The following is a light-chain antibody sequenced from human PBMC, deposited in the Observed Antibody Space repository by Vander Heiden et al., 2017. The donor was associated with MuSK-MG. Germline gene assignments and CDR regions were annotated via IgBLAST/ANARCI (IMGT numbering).Light chain of an antibody. CDR3: QQLKNYPVT. V-gene: IGKV1-9*01. J-gene: IGKJ4*01. CDR1: QGIRNY. CDR2: STS. Sequence: DIPLTQSPSFLSASVGDTVNITCRASQGIRNYLAWYQQKPGKAPNLLIYSTSTLQNGVPSRFSGSESGTEFTLTINGLQPEDFATYYCQQLKNYPVTFGGGTKVDIK.